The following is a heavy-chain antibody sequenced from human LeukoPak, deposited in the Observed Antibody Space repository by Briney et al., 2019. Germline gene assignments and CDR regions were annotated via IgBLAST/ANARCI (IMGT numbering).Heavy chain of an antibody. J-gene: IGHJ4*02. CDR2: ISAYNGNT. Sequence: ASVKVSCKAPGYTFTSYGISWARQAPGQGLEWMGWISAYNGNTNYAQKFQGGVTMTTDTSTSTAYMELRSLRSDDTAVYYCARDRLYFDRLSITERYYFDYWGQGTLVTVSS. V-gene: IGHV1-18*01. CDR3: ARDRLYFDRLSITERYYFDY. D-gene: IGHD3-9*01. CDR1: GYTFTSYG.